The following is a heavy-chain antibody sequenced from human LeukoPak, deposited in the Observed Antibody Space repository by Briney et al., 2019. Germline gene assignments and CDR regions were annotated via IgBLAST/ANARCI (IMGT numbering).Heavy chain of an antibody. CDR1: GASITNYH. Sequence: SETLSLNCAVSGASITNYHWTWIRQPPGKGLEWIGYIYYRGNTTYNPSLKSRVTISVDTSKNHFSLNLTSVTAADTGVYYCARGRTTPLHYLDVWGKGTTVTVSS. J-gene: IGHJ6*03. D-gene: IGHD1-1*01. CDR2: IYYRGNT. CDR3: ARGRTTPLHYLDV. V-gene: IGHV4-59*01.